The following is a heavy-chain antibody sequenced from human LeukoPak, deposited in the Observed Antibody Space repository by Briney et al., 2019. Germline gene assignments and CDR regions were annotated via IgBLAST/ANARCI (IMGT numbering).Heavy chain of an antibody. CDR2: IRSKAYGGTI. J-gene: IGHJ4*02. Sequence: GGSLRLSCTASGFTFGDYAMSWFRQAPGKGLEWVGFIRSKAYGGTIEYAASVKGRFTISRDDSKSIAYLQMNSLKTEDTAVYYCTRGQYADYYGSGIYFDYWGQGTLVTVSS. CDR1: GFTFGDYA. D-gene: IGHD3-10*01. V-gene: IGHV3-49*03. CDR3: TRGQYADYYGSGIYFDY.